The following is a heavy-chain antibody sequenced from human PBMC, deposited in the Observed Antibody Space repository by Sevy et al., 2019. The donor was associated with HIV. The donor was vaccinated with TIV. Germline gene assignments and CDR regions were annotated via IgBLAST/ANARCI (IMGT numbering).Heavy chain of an antibody. CDR2: INHSGST. CDR1: GGSISGYY. D-gene: IGHD2-21*01. Sequence: SETLSLTCAVYGGSISGYYWSWIRQPPGKGLEWIGEINHSGSTNYNPSLKSRVTISVDTSKNQFSLKLSSVTAADTAVYYCARDQVGGDSNYYYYYGMDVWGQGTTVTVSS. CDR3: ARDQVGGDSNYYYYYGMDV. J-gene: IGHJ6*02. V-gene: IGHV4-34*01.